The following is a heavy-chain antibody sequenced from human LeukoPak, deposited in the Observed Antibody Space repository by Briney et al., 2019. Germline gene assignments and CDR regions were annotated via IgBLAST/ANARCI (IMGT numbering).Heavy chain of an antibody. CDR1: GGSISSGGYY. CDR2: IYYSGST. J-gene: IGHJ4*02. V-gene: IGHV4-39*01. D-gene: IGHD3-16*01. CDR3: ARLREVVSGYDYIWGSCQYYFDY. Sequence: SSETLSLTCTVSGGSISSGGYYWSWIRQPPGKGLEWIGSIYYSGSTYYNPSLKSRVTISVDTSKNQFSLKLSSVTAADTAVYYCARLREVVSGYDYIWGSCQYYFDYWGQGTLVTVSS.